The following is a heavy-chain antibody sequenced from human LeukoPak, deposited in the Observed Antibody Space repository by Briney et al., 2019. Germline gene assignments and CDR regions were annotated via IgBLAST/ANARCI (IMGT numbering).Heavy chain of an antibody. Sequence: GRSLRLSCAASGFIFSSYGMHWVRQAPGKGLKWVAVISYDGSNKHYADSVKGRFTISRDNSKNTLYLQMNSLRAEDTAVYYCARDDVAVTGALDFWGQGTLVTVSS. CDR3: ARDDVAVTGALDF. CDR1: GFIFSSYG. J-gene: IGHJ4*02. CDR2: ISYDGSNK. V-gene: IGHV3-30*03. D-gene: IGHD6-19*01.